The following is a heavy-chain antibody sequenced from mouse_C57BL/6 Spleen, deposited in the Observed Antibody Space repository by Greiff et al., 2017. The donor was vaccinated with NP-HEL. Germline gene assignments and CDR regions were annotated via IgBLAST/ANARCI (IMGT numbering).Heavy chain of an antibody. Sequence: EVQLVESGGGLVKPGGSLKLSCAASGFTFSDYGMHWVRQAPEKGLEWVAYISSGSSTIYYADTVKGRFTISRDNAKNTLFLQMTSLRSEDTAMYYCARRINGIYYDYDYAMDYWGQGTSVTVSS. V-gene: IGHV5-17*01. CDR3: ARRINGIYYDYDYAMDY. D-gene: IGHD2-4*01. CDR2: ISSGSSTI. J-gene: IGHJ4*01. CDR1: GFTFSDYG.